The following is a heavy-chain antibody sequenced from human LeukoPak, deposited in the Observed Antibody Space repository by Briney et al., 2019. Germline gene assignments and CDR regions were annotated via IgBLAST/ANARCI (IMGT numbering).Heavy chain of an antibody. Sequence: SETLSLTCTVSGGSITSDYYYWSWIRQPAGKGLEWIGEIYHSGSTNYNPSLKSRVTISVDKSKNQFSLKLSSVTAADTAVYYCASVLTRAFDIWGQGTMVTVSS. CDR1: GGSITSDYYY. CDR2: IYHSGST. J-gene: IGHJ3*02. D-gene: IGHD4/OR15-4a*01. CDR3: ASVLTRAFDI. V-gene: IGHV4-61*10.